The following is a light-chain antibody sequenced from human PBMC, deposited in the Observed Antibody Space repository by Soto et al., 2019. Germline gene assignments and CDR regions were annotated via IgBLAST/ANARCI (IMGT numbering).Light chain of an antibody. Sequence: EIVLTQSPGTLSLSPGDRATLSCRASQSVSTNYLAWYQQSLGQAPRLLIYGASSRATGIPDRFSGNGSGTAFTLTISRLEPEDFAVYYCHQYGSTPFTLGPGTKVDIK. CDR1: QSVSTNY. CDR3: HQYGSTPFT. CDR2: GAS. J-gene: IGKJ3*01. V-gene: IGKV3-20*01.